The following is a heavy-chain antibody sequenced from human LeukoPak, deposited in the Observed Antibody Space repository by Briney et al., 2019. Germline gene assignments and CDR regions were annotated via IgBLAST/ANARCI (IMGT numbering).Heavy chain of an antibody. CDR2: INHSGST. V-gene: IGHV4-34*01. CDR1: VGSFSGYY. Sequence: PSETLSLSCAIYVGSFSGYYWCWIRQPPGKALEWIGEINHSGSTNYNPSLKSRVTISVDTSKNQFSLKLSSVTAADTAVYYCARKGSYDFDYWGQGTLVTVSS. J-gene: IGHJ4*02. D-gene: IGHD1-26*01. CDR3: ARKGSYDFDY.